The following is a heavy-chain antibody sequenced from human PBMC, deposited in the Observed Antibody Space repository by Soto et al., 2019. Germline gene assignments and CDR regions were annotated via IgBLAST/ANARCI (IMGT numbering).Heavy chain of an antibody. Sequence: GGSLRLSCAASGFTVSSYSMNWVRQAPGKGLEWVSYISSSSSTIYYADSVKGRFTISRDNAKNSLYLQMNSLRDEDTAVYYCARDPSSSWQQYSYYGMDVWGQGTTVTVSS. CDR3: ARDPSSSWQQYSYYGMDV. J-gene: IGHJ6*02. CDR1: GFTVSSYS. V-gene: IGHV3-48*02. CDR2: ISSSSSTI. D-gene: IGHD6-13*01.